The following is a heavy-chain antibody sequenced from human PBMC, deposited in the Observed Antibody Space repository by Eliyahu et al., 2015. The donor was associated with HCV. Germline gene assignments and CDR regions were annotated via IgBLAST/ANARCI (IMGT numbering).Heavy chain of an antibody. CDR3: ARQAIISVFGGAKGF. CDR1: XGSISSSRHY. D-gene: IGHD3-3*01. CDR2: IDNSGRN. Sequence: QLQLQQSGPRLVKPSETLSLICNVSXGSISSSRHYWGWIRQSPGKGLEWIASIDNSGRNFYNPSLKSRVTISVDTSKNQFSLEMTSVTAADTAVYYCARQAIISVFGGAKGFWGQGTLVSVSS. V-gene: IGHV4-39*01. J-gene: IGHJ4*02.